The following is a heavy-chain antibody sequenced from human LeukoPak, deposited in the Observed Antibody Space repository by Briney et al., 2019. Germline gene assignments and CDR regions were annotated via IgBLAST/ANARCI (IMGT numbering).Heavy chain of an antibody. Sequence: GGSLRLSCAASGFTFSSYSMNWVRQAPGKGLEWVSYISSSGSTIYYADSVKGRFTISRDNSMNTLYLQMNSLRAEDTAVYYCAKVSDSSGFPYFDYWGQGTLVTVSS. CDR1: GFTFSSYS. V-gene: IGHV3-48*01. D-gene: IGHD3-22*01. J-gene: IGHJ4*02. CDR3: AKVSDSSGFPYFDY. CDR2: ISSSGSTI.